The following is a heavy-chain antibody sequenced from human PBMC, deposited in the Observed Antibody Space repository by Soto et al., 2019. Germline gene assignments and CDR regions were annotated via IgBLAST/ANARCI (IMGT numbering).Heavy chain of an antibody. Sequence: PGGSLRLSCAASGFTFDDYAIRGVRQDPGEGLEWVSGISWNGGSIAYADSVKGRFTISRDNAKNSLYLQMNSLTSDDTALYYCAKARTSLGTPRLASWGQGTLVTVSS. J-gene: IGHJ4*02. D-gene: IGHD3-16*01. CDR3: AKARTSLGTPRLAS. V-gene: IGHV3-9*01. CDR2: ISWNGGSI. CDR1: GFTFDDYA.